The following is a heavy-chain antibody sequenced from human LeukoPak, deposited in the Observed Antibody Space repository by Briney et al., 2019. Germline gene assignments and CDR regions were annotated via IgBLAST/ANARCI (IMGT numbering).Heavy chain of an antibody. CDR1: GYTLTELS. Sequence: GASVKVSCKVSGYTLTELSMHWVRQAPGKGLEWMGGFDPEDGETIYAQKFQGRVTMTEDTSTDTAYMELSSLRSEDTAVYYCARDLYYYDILTGFPFNWFDPWGQGTLVTVSS. CDR2: FDPEDGET. V-gene: IGHV1-24*01. D-gene: IGHD3-9*01. J-gene: IGHJ5*02. CDR3: ARDLYYYDILTGFPFNWFDP.